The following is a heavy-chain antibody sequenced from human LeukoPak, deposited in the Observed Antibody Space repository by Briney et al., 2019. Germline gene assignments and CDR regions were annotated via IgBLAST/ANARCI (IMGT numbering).Heavy chain of an antibody. J-gene: IGHJ4*02. D-gene: IGHD6-13*01. CDR2: ISGSGGST. CDR1: GFTFSSYA. Sequence: GGSLRLSCTASGFTFSSYAMSWVRQAPGKGLEWVSGISGSGGSTYYADSVKGRFTISRDNSKNTLHLQMNSLRAEDTAVYYCISSSSWYSLEDWGQGTLVTVSS. V-gene: IGHV3-23*01. CDR3: ISSSSWYSLED.